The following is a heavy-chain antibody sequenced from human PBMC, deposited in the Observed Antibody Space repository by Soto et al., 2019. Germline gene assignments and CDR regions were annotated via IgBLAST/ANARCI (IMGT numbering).Heavy chain of an antibody. CDR3: AKKGDSSGFKWYFDL. D-gene: IGHD3-22*01. Sequence: EVQLVESGGGLIQPGGSLRLSCAASGFTVSSNYMSWVRQAPGKGLEWVSVIYSGGSTYYADSVKGRFTISRDNSKNTLYLQMNSLRAEDTAVYYCAKKGDSSGFKWYFDLWGRGILVIVSS. V-gene: IGHV3-53*01. J-gene: IGHJ2*01. CDR2: IYSGGST. CDR1: GFTVSSNY.